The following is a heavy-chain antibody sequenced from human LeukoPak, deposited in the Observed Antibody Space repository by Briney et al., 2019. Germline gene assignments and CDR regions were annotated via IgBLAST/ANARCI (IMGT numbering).Heavy chain of an antibody. CDR1: GGSISTNTSY. CDR3: ASVTYNGHQHFDT. J-gene: IGHJ4*02. Sequence: NPSETLSLTCTVSGGSISTNTSYWGWVRQSPGKGLEWIGEINHRGTTYYLPSLKSRVTMSVDTSKNQFSLKLSSVTAADTALYFCASVTYNGHQHFDTWGQGTLVTVSS. CDR2: INHRGTT. V-gene: IGHV4-39*07. D-gene: IGHD3-10*01.